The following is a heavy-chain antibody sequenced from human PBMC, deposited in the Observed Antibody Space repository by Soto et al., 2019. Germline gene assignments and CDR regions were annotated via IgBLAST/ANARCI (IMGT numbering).Heavy chain of an antibody. D-gene: IGHD3-10*01. J-gene: IGHJ4*02. Sequence: QLPLVESGGGVVQPGKSQTLSCTASGFTFTNYAMNWVRQAPGKGLEWVAVVSSDGSKEYYADSVEGRFTISRDNSKNTVFLQMNSLRAEATAVYPCARGIPLWYWGQGTLVSVSS. CDR2: VSSDGSKE. CDR1: GFTFTNYA. CDR3: ARGIPLWY. V-gene: IGHV3-33*01.